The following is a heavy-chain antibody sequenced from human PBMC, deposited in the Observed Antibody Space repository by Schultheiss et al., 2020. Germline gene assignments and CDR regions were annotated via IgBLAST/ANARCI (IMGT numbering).Heavy chain of an antibody. CDR1: GFTFSSYW. Sequence: GGSLRLSCAASGFTFSSYWMHWVRQAPGKGLVWVSAISGSGGSTYYADSVKGRFTISRDNSKNTLYLQMNSLRAEDTAVYYCASHGDGYSSGWYDWGQGTLVTGSS. CDR2: ISGSGGST. D-gene: IGHD6-19*01. J-gene: IGHJ4*02. V-gene: IGHV3-23*01. CDR3: ASHGDGYSSGWYD.